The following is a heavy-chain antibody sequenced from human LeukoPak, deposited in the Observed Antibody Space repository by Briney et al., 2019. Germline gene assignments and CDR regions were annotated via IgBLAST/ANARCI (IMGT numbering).Heavy chain of an antibody. J-gene: IGHJ4*02. CDR2: ISSSGSTI. CDR1: GFTFSDYY. D-gene: IGHD5-18*01. CDR3: ARDRSGYSYVGDYFDY. Sequence: GGSLRLSCAASGFTFSDYYMSWIRQAPGKGLEWVSYISSSGSTIYYADSVKGRFTISRDNAKNSLYLQMNSLRAEDTAVYYCARDRSGYSYVGDYFDYWGQGTLVTVSS. V-gene: IGHV3-11*01.